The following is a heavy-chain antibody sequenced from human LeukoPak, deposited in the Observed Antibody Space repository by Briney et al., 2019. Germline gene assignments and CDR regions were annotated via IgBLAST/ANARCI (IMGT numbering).Heavy chain of an antibody. CDR3: AREGWEALRHYFDY. J-gene: IGHJ4*02. Sequence: PGGSLRLSCAASGFTFSSYAMSWVRQAPGKGLEWVSAISGSGGSTYYADSVKGRFTISRDISKNTVYLQVNSLRAEDTAVYYCAREGWEALRHYFDYWGQGTLVTVSS. D-gene: IGHD1-26*01. V-gene: IGHV3-23*01. CDR1: GFTFSSYA. CDR2: ISGSGGST.